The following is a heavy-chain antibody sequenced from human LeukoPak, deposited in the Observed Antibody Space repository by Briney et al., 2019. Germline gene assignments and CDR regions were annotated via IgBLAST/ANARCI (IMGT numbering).Heavy chain of an antibody. CDR2: ISSSSSYI. Sequence: PGGSLRLSCAASGFTFSSYSMNWVRQAPGKGLEWVSSISSSSSYIYYADSVKGRFTISRDNSKNTLYLQMNSLRAEDTAVYYCAMERGTRIYYYDSSGYANWGQGTLVTVSS. CDR3: AMERGTRIYYYDSSGYAN. D-gene: IGHD3-22*01. J-gene: IGHJ4*02. V-gene: IGHV3-21*04. CDR1: GFTFSSYS.